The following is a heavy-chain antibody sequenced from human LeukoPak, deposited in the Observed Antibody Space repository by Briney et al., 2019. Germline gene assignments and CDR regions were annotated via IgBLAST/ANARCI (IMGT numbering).Heavy chain of an antibody. CDR1: GYTFSDYY. V-gene: IGHV1-2*02. D-gene: IGHD6-19*01. CDR3: ARGQQWLEAFEH. CDR2: INPNSGVT. J-gene: IGHJ4*02. Sequence: ASVKVSCKASGYTFSDYYLHRVRQAPGQGLEWMGWINPNSGVTNYAQKFQGRVTMTRDTSISTAYMEVSRLRSDDTAVYYCARGQQWLEAFEHWGQGTLVTVSS.